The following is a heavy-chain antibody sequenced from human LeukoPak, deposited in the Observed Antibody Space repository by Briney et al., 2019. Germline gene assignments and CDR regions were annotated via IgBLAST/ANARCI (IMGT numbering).Heavy chain of an antibody. Sequence: ASVKVSCKASGYTFTSYAMNWVRQAPGQGLEWMGWINTNTGNPTYAQGLTGRFVFSLDTSVSTAYLQISSLRAEDTAVYYCARGRWLQPTYYFDYWGQGTLVTVSS. J-gene: IGHJ4*02. CDR2: INTNTGNP. V-gene: IGHV7-4-1*02. CDR1: GYTFTSYA. CDR3: ARGRWLQPTYYFDY. D-gene: IGHD5-24*01.